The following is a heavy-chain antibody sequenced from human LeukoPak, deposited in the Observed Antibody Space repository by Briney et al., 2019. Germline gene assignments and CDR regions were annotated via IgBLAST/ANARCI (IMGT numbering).Heavy chain of an antibody. CDR2: INHSGST. CDR3: ARNPVIRFLQGYYYYGMDV. CDR1: GGSFSGYY. V-gene: IGHV4-34*01. J-gene: IGHJ6*02. Sequence: SETLSLTCAVYGGSFSGYYWGWIRQPPGKGLEWIGEINHSGSTNYNPSLKSRVTISVDTSKNQFSLKLISVTAADTAVYYCARNPVIRFLQGYYYYGMDVWGQGTTVTVSS. D-gene: IGHD3-3*01.